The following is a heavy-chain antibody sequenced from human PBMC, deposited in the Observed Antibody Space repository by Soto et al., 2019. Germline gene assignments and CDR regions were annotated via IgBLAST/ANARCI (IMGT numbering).Heavy chain of an antibody. CDR3: ARVYPGSGWPYHYYGMDV. Sequence: EVQLVESGGGLVQPGGSLRLSCVASGFTFSSYWMSWVRQAPGKGLEWVANIKQDGSEKYYVDSVKDRFTISRDKDKNSLYLQMNSLRAEDSAVYYCARVYPGSGWPYHYYGMDVWGQGTTVTVSS. V-gene: IGHV3-7*01. CDR1: GFTFSSYW. J-gene: IGHJ6*02. D-gene: IGHD6-19*01. CDR2: IKQDGSEK.